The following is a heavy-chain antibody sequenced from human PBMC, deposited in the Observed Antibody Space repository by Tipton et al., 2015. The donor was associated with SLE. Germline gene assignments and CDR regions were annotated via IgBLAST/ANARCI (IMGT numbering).Heavy chain of an antibody. V-gene: IGHV4-59*01. CDR1: GGSISSYY. D-gene: IGHD3-16*01. J-gene: IGHJ6*02. CDR2: IYYSGST. Sequence: TLSLTCTVSGGSISSYYWSWIRQPPGKGLEWIGYIYYSGSTNYNPSLKSRITISADTSKNQFSLKLSSVTAADTAVYYWAATFTAARGMDVWGQGTTVSVSS. CDR3: AATFTAARGMDV.